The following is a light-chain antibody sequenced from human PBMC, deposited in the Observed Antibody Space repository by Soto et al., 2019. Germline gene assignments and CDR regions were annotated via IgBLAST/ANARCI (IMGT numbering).Light chain of an antibody. J-gene: IGKJ1*01. Sequence: EIVLTQSPGTLSLSPWERATFSCRASQSVSSNLAWYQQKPGQAPRLLIYGASTRATGIPARFSGSGSGREFTLTISSLQSEDFAVYFCQQYNIWPLWTFGQGTKVDIK. V-gene: IGKV3-15*01. CDR3: QQYNIWPLWT. CDR2: GAS. CDR1: QSVSSN.